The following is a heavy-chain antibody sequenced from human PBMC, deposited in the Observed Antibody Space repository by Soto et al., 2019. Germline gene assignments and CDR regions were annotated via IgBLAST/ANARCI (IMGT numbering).Heavy chain of an antibody. CDR3: ARDPLLRFYGWPLGRNGTAF. D-gene: IGHD3-3*01. V-gene: IGHV1-2*02. CDR1: GYGMTVDL. CDR2: INPNSGGT. J-gene: IGHJ6*03. Sequence: VNRSRKTVGYGMTVDLGGWGIINKGQGLEWMGWINPNSGGTNYAQKFQGRVTMTRDTSISTAYMELSRLRSDDTAVYYCARDPLLRFYGWPLGRNGTAFWRNRTTVPV.